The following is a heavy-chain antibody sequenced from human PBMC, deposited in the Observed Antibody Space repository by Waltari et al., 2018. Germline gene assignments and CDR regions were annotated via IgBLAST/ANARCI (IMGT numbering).Heavy chain of an antibody. CDR2: IHYSGST. Sequence: QLQLQESGPRLVKPSETLSLTCTVSGGSISISRYYWDWIRQTPGKGLEWIGSIHYSGSTYYNTPLKSRVTISVDTSRNEFSLKLSSVTAADTAVYYCANSIHRGGLAFDIWGQGKMVTVSS. CDR1: GGSISISRYY. V-gene: IGHV4-39*01. J-gene: IGHJ3*02. D-gene: IGHD3-22*01. CDR3: ANSIHRGGLAFDI.